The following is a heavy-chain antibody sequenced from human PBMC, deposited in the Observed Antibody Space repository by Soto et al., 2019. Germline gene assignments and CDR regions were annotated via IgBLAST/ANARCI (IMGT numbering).Heavy chain of an antibody. J-gene: IGHJ4*02. CDR2: IVPIFGTA. CDR3: ARVGNAVGFGEPFFDY. Sequence: QVQLVQSGAEVKKPGSSVKVSCKASGGTFSSYAISWVRQAPGQGLEWMGGIVPIFGTANYAQKFQGRVTITADESTSTAYMELSSLRSEDTAVYYCARVGNAVGFGEPFFDYWGQGTLVTVSS. D-gene: IGHD3-10*01. CDR1: GGTFSSYA. V-gene: IGHV1-69*01.